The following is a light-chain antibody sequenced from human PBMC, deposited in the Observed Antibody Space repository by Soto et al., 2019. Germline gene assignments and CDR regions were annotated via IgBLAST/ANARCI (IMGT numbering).Light chain of an antibody. CDR1: QSISSW. V-gene: IGKV1-33*01. CDR2: DAS. J-gene: IGKJ1*01. CDR3: QQYDNLPRT. Sequence: DIQMTQSPSTLPASVGDRVIITCRASQSISSWLAWYQQKPGKAPKLLIYDASNLETGVPSRFSGSGSGTDFTFTISSLQPEDIATYYCQQYDNLPRTFGQGTKVDI.